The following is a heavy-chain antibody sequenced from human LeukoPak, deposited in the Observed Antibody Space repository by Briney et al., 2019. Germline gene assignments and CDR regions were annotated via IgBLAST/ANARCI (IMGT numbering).Heavy chain of an antibody. V-gene: IGHV3-64*02. CDR2: ISSNGGST. CDR3: AREGGDSSGYYGAFDI. J-gene: IGHJ3*02. Sequence: GGSLRLSCAASGLTFSSYAMHWVRQAPGKGLEYVSAISSNGGSTYYADSVKGTFTISRDNSKDTLYLQMGSLRAEDMAVYYCAREGGDSSGYYGAFDIWGQGTMVTVSS. CDR1: GLTFSSYA. D-gene: IGHD3-22*01.